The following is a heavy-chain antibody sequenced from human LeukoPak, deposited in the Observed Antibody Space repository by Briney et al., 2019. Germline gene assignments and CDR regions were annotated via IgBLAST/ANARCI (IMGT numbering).Heavy chain of an antibody. Sequence: SETLSLTCAVYGGSFSGYYWSWIRQPPGKGLEWIGEINHSGSTNYNPSLKSRVTIPVDTSKNQFSLKLSSVTAADTAVYYCARAFKEYQLLSSYYYYGMDVWGQGTTVTVSS. CDR2: INHSGST. V-gene: IGHV4-34*01. CDR1: GGSFSGYY. CDR3: ARAFKEYQLLSSYYYYGMDV. J-gene: IGHJ6*02. D-gene: IGHD2-2*01.